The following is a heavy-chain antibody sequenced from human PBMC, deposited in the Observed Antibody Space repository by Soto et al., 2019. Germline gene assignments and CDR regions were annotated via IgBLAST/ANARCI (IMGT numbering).Heavy chain of an antibody. J-gene: IGHJ6*02. Sequence: TLSLTCAVSGGSISSGGYSWSWIRQPPGKGLEWIGYIYHSGSTYYNPSLKSRVTISVDRSKNQFSLKLSSVTAADTAVYYCARDLYGMDVWGQGTKVTVSS. V-gene: IGHV4-30-2*01. CDR1: GGSISSGGYS. CDR2: IYHSGST. CDR3: ARDLYGMDV.